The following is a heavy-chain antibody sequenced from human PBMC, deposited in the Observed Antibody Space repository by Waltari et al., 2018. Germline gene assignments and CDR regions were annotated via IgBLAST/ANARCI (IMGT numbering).Heavy chain of an antibody. Sequence: QVHLVQSGAEVRQPGASVKVSGKAFGDTFISHGISWVRQAPGQGLEWMGWISGYSGNTNYAQRLQDRLTMTTDTSAIIAYMELRSLRSDDTAVYYCARGGLTMATIDYWGQGTLVTVSS. CDR1: GDTFISHG. V-gene: IGHV1-18*01. CDR2: ISGYSGNT. J-gene: IGHJ4*02. D-gene: IGHD3-10*01. CDR3: ARGGLTMATIDY.